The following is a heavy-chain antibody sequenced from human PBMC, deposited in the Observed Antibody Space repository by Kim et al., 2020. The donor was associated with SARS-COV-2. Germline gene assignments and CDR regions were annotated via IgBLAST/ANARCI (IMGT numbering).Heavy chain of an antibody. D-gene: IGHD1-1*01. J-gene: IGHJ4*02. CDR2: IWYDGSNK. CDR1: GFTFSSYG. V-gene: IGHV3-33*01. CDR3: ARSPRPTESTLEPLHFDY. Sequence: GGSLRLSCAASGFTFSSYGMHWVRQAPGKGLEWVAVIWYDGSNKYYADSVKGRFTISRDNSKNTLYLQMNSLRAEDTAVYYCARSPRPTESTLEPLHFDYWGQGTLVTVSS.